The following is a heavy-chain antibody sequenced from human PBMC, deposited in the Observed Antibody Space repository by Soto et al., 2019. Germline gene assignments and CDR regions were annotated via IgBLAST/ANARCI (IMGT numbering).Heavy chain of an antibody. CDR2: IYYSGST. D-gene: IGHD5-18*01. J-gene: IGHJ4*02. V-gene: IGHV4-39*01. Sequence: PSETLSLTCTVSGGSISSSGYYWGWIRQPPGKGLEWIASIYYSGSTYYNPSLKSRVTIFADTSKNQFSLKLSSVTAADTAVYYCARRYNYGADYWGQGTLVTVSS. CDR1: GGSISSSGYY. CDR3: ARRYNYGADY.